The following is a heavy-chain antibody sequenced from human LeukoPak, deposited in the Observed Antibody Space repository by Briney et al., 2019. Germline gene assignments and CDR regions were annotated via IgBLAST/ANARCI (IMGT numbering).Heavy chain of an antibody. J-gene: IGHJ4*02. Sequence: GGSLRLSCAASGFTFSRYWMSWVRQVPRKGLEWVANIKQDGGEIYYVDSVKGRFTISRDNAKNSLYLQMNSLRAEDTAMYYCARGRYSGTTYYFDYWGQGTLVTVSS. CDR3: ARGRYSGTTYYFDY. CDR1: GFTFSRYW. D-gene: IGHD5-12*01. CDR2: IKQDGGEI. V-gene: IGHV3-7*03.